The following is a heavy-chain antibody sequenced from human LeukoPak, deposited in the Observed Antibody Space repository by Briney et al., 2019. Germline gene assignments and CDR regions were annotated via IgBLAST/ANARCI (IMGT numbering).Heavy chain of an antibody. CDR1: GYTYTGYY. CDR2: INPNSGGT. CDR3: ARVRRGTAAF. J-gene: IGHJ4*02. D-gene: IGHD2-21*02. Sequence: ASVKVSCKASGYTYTGYYMHWVRQAPGQGLEWMGWINPNSGGTNYAQKFQGRVTMTRNTSISTAYMELSSLRSEDTAVYYCARVRRGTAAFWGQGTLVTVSS. V-gene: IGHV1-2*02.